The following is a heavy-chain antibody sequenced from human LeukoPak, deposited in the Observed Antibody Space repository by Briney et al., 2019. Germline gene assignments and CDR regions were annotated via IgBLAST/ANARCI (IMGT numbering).Heavy chain of an antibody. V-gene: IGHV4-4*07. CDR1: GGSISSYY. Sequence: SETLSLTCNVSGGSISSYYWNWIRQSAGKGLEWIGRIYTSGSTSYNPSLKSRVTISVDTSKNHFSLKLSSVTAADTAMYYCARPHSGTVNASTYGVIDYWGQGTLVTVSS. CDR3: ARPHSGTVNASTYGVIDY. J-gene: IGHJ4*02. CDR2: IYTSGST. D-gene: IGHD2-8*01.